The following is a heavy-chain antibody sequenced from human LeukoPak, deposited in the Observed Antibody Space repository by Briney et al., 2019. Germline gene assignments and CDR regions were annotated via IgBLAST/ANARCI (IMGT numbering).Heavy chain of an antibody. J-gene: IGHJ4*02. CDR3: ARGGSSSFHLFDY. CDR1: GGTFISYA. Sequence: SVKVSCKASGGTFISYAISWVRQAPGQGLEWMGGIIPIFGTANYAQKLQGRVTITTDESTSTAYMELSSLRSEDTAVYYCARGGSSSFHLFDYWGQGTLVTVSS. V-gene: IGHV1-69*05. CDR2: IIPIFGTA. D-gene: IGHD6-6*01.